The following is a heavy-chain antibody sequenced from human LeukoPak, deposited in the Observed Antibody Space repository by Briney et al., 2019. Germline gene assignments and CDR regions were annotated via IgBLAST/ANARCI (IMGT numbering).Heavy chain of an antibody. D-gene: IGHD1-26*01. J-gene: IGHJ4*02. CDR1: GYSISSGYY. CDR3: ARDRREWEFLSPFDY. V-gene: IGHV4-38-2*02. Sequence: SETLSLTCTVSGYSISSGYYWGWIRQPPGKGLEWIGSIYHSGSTSYNPSLQSRVTISVDTSKNQFSLKLSSVTAADTAVYYCARDRREWEFLSPFDYWGQGTLVTVSS. CDR2: IYHSGST.